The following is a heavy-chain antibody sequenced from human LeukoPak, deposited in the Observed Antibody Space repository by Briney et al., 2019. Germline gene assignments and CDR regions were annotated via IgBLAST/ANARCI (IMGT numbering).Heavy chain of an antibody. J-gene: IGHJ3*02. Sequence: GGSLRLSCAASGFILRNYAMHWVRQAPGKGLEWGAVISFHGSDTYYADSVKGRFTFSRANSKNTLYLQMTTPRTEDTAVYYCARDQGATDAFDIWGQGTMVTVSS. D-gene: IGHD3-16*01. CDR1: GFILRNYA. CDR2: ISFHGSDT. V-gene: IGHV3-30*04. CDR3: ARDQGATDAFDI.